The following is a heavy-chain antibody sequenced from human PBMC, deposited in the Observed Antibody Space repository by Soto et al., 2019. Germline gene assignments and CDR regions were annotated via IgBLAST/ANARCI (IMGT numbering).Heavy chain of an antibody. D-gene: IGHD1-26*01. CDR3: ARGWELIHFYFDS. CDR1: GYTFTGYY. J-gene: IGHJ4*02. V-gene: IGHV1-2*02. CDR2: INPNSGGT. Sequence: QVQLVQSGAEVKKPRASVKVSCKASGYTFTGYYMHWVRQAPGQGLEWMGWINPNSGGTNYAQKFQGRVTMTRDTSISTAYMELSRLRTDDSAVYYCARGWELIHFYFDSWGQGTLVTVSS.